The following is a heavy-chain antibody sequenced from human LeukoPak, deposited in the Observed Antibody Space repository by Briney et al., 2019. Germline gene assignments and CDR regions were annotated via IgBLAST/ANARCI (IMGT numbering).Heavy chain of an antibody. CDR3: ARTERIQLWLKDYYYGMDV. J-gene: IGHJ6*02. Sequence: ASVKVSCKASGYTFTIYYMHWVRQAPGQGLEWMGIINPSGGSTSYAQKFQGRVTMTRDTSTSTVYMELSSLRSEDTAVYYCARTERIQLWLKDYYYGMDVWGQGTTVTVSS. D-gene: IGHD5-18*01. CDR2: INPSGGST. CDR1: GYTFTIYY. V-gene: IGHV1-46*01.